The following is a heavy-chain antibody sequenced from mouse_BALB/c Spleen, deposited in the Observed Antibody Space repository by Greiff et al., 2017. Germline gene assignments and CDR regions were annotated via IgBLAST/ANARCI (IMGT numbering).Heavy chain of an antibody. J-gene: IGHJ3*01. Sequence: VQLKQSGPGLVAPSQSLSITCTVSGFSLTSYDISWIRQPPGKGLVWLGVIWTGGGTNYNSAFMSRLSISKDNSKSQVFLKMNSLQTDDTAIYYCVLGFAYWGQGTLVTVSA. CDR3: VLGFAY. CDR1: GFSLTSYD. V-gene: IGHV2-9-2*01. CDR2: IWTGGGT.